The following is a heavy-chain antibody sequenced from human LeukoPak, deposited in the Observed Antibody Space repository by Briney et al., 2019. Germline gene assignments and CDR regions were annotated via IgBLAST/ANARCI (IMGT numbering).Heavy chain of an antibody. CDR2: IYYSGNT. CDR1: GGFISSGDYY. D-gene: IGHD1-1*01. J-gene: IGHJ5*02. Sequence: SETLSLTCTVSGGFISSGDYYWSWIRQPPGKGLEWIGYIYYSGNTYYSPSLKSRVTISVDTSKNQFSLRLRSVTAADTAVYFYVRERGSPANWNSLQFGPWGQGTLVTVSS. V-gene: IGHV4-30-4*08. CDR3: VRERGSPANWNSLQFGP.